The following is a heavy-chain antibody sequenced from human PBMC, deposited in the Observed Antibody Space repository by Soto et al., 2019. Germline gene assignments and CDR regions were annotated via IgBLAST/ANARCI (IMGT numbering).Heavy chain of an antibody. CDR1: GGTFSSYV. D-gene: IGHD2-21*01. J-gene: IGHJ6*02. V-gene: IGHV1-69*01. CDR2: IIPIFDTA. Sequence: QVQLVQSGAEVKKPGSSVKVSCKASGGTFSSYVISWVRQAPGQGLEWMGGIIPIFDTANYAQKFQDRVTITADESTSTAYRELSSRRSEDTVVYYWAGDSRVVVSEAHRSYYYYGMDVWGQGTTVTVSS. CDR3: AGDSRVVVSEAHRSYYYYGMDV.